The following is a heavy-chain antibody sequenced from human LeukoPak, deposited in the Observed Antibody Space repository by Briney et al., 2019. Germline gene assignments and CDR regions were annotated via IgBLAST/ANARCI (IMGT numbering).Heavy chain of an antibody. D-gene: IGHD5-18*01. CDR3: AREIDGYSHLAYYYYYMDV. J-gene: IGHJ6*03. CDR2: IIPIFGTA. V-gene: IGHV1-69*05. CDR1: GGTFSSYA. Sequence: ASVEVSCKASGGTFSSYAISWVRQAPGQGLEWMGRIIPIFGTANYAQKFQGRVTITTDESTSTAYMELSSLRSEDTAVYYCAREIDGYSHLAYYYYYMDVWGKGTTVTVSS.